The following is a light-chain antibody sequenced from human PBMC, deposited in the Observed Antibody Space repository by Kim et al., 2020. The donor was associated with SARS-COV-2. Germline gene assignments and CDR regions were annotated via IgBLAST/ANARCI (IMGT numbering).Light chain of an antibody. CDR2: QNN. V-gene: IGLV3-1*01. Sequence: SYELTQPPSVSVSPGQTASIPCSGDKWGDTFASWFQQKPGQSPVLVIYQNNKRPSGIPERFSGSNSGSTATLTISGTQTMDEADYYCQAWDSTTGVFGGGTKVTVL. CDR3: QAWDSTTGV. J-gene: IGLJ3*02. CDR1: KWGDTF.